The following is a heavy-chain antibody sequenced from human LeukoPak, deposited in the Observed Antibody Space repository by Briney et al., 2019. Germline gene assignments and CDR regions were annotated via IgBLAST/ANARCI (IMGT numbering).Heavy chain of an antibody. J-gene: IGHJ4*02. CDR2: IKEDGSGE. CDR1: GFTFSSYW. Sequence: GGSLRLSCAASGFTFSSYWMSWVRQAPGKGLEWVANIKEDGSGEYYVDSVKGRFTISRDNAKNSLYLQMNSLRAEDTAVYYCAREYIGFGDLGYWGQGTLVTVSS. CDR3: AREYIGFGDLGY. V-gene: IGHV3-7*01. D-gene: IGHD3-10*01.